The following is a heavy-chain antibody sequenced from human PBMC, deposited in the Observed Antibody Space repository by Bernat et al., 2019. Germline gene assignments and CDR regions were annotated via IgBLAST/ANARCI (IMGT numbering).Heavy chain of an antibody. V-gene: IGHV3-53*05. CDR3: SRLYYYQMDV. CDR1: GLTVSSND. Sequence: EVQLVETGGGLIQPGGSLRLSCAASGLTVSSNDMTWVRQAPGKGLEWVSVIHKGGRTYYADSVKGRFTISRDNSKNTLYVEMNSLRAEDTAVYYLSRLYYYQMDVWGQGTTVTVSS. J-gene: IGHJ6*02. CDR2: IHKGGRT.